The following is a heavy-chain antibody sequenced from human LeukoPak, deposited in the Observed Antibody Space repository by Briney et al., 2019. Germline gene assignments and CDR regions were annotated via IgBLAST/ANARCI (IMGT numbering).Heavy chain of an antibody. CDR1: GGSISSSSYY. CDR2: IYYSGST. Sequence: KTSETLSLTCTVSGGSISSSSYYWGWIRQPPGKGLEWIGSIYYSGSTYYNPSLKSRVTISVDTSKNQFSLKLSSVTAADTAVYYCARAGYGSGSNYYFDYWGQGTLVTVSS. CDR3: ARAGYGSGSNYYFDY. J-gene: IGHJ4*02. D-gene: IGHD3-10*01. V-gene: IGHV4-39*07.